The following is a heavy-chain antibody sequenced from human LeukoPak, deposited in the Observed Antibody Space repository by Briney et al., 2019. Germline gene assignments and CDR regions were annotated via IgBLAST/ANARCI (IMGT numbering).Heavy chain of an antibody. J-gene: IGHJ4*02. CDR2: IYYSGST. CDR1: GGSISSYY. D-gene: IGHD3-22*01. V-gene: IGHV4-59*12. CDR3: VTYYFDSSGPKKNY. Sequence: PSETLSLTCTVSGGSISSYYWNWIRQPPGKGLEWIGYIYYSGSTNYNPSLKSRVTISVDTSKKQFSLKLSSVTAADTAVYYCVTYYFDSSGPKKNYWGQGTLVTVSS.